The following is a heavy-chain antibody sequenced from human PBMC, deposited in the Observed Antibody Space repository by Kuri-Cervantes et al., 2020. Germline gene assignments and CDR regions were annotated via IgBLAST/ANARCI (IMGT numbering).Heavy chain of an antibody. J-gene: IGHJ4*02. D-gene: IGHD6-13*01. Sequence: SETLSLTCTVSGDSISSGDYYWSWIRQPPGKGLEWIGYIHHSGSTYYNPSIRSRVTISVDRSKNQFSLKLSSVTAADTAVYYCARVSVAAALDYWGQGTLVTVSS. CDR1: GDSISSGDYY. V-gene: IGHV4-30-4*01. CDR2: IHHSGST. CDR3: ARVSVAAALDY.